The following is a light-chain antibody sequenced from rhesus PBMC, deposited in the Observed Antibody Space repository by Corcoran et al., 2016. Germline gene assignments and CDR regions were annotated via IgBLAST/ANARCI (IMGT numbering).Light chain of an antibody. Sequence: QAALTQPRSVSGSPGQSVTISCTGTSSDIGGYYYVSWYQQHPGTAPKVMISEVTKRPSGVSDRFSGSKSGNTASLTISGLQAEDEADYYCSSYSGTNTFIFGAGTRLTVL. CDR1: SSDIGGYYY. CDR3: SSYSGTNTFI. J-gene: IGLJ1*01. V-gene: IGLV2-32*02. CDR2: EVT.